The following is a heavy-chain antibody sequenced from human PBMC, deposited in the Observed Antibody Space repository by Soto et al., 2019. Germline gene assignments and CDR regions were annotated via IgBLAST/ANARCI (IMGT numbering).Heavy chain of an antibody. CDR1: GFTVSSDY. J-gene: IGHJ5*01. D-gene: IGHD3-10*01. CDR3: AKGYGAGSYFCDS. CDR2: SYSGGNT. Sequence: DVQLVESGGGLVQPGESLRLSCAGSGFTVSSDYMTCVRQAPGKGLEWVSVSYSGGNTYYADSVKGRFTLSRDNFRNTLYLQMNRLRAEDTAVYYCAKGYGAGSYFCDSWGQGTLVTVSS. V-gene: IGHV3-53*01.